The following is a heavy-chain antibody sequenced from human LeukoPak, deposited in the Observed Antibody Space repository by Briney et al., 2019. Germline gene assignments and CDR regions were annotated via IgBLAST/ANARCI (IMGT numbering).Heavy chain of an antibody. V-gene: IGHV1-69*06. D-gene: IGHD6-19*01. CDR1: GYTFTYFG. CDR3: ARVAVAGTDWFDP. Sequence: GASVKVSCKTSGYTFTYFGISWVRQAPGQGLEWMGGIIPIFGTANYAQKFQGRVTITADKSTSTAYMELSSLRSEDTAVYYCARVAVAGTDWFDPWGQGTLVTVSS. CDR2: IIPIFGTA. J-gene: IGHJ5*02.